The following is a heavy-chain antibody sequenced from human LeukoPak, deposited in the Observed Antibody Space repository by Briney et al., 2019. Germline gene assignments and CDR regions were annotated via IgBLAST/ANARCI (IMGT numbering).Heavy chain of an antibody. CDR1: GFTFSSYA. V-gene: IGHV3-23*01. D-gene: IGHD6-19*01. CDR2: ISGSGGST. CDR3: AKASGYSSGWPDY. J-gene: IGHJ4*02. Sequence: PGGSLRLSCAASGFTFSSYAMSWVRQAPGKGLEWVAAISGSGGSTYYADSVKGRFTISRDNSKNTLYLQMNSLRAEDTAVYYCAKASGYSSGWPDYWGQGTLVTVSS.